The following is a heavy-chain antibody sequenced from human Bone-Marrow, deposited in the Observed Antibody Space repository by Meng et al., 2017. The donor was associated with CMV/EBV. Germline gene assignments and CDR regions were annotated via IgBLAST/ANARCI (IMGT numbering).Heavy chain of an antibody. Sequence: SETLSLTCTVSGGSISSFYWSWIRQPPGKGLEWIGYIYYSGSTNYNPSLKSRVTISVDTSKNQFSLKLSSVTAADTAVYYCASSNYYDSSSYSLFDAFDIWGQATMVTVSS. V-gene: IGHV4-59*01. CDR1: GGSISSFY. D-gene: IGHD3-22*01. J-gene: IGHJ3*02. CDR3: ASSNYYDSSSYSLFDAFDI. CDR2: IYYSGST.